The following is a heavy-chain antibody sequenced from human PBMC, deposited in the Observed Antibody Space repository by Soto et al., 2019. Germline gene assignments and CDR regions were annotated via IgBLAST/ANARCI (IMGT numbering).Heavy chain of an antibody. D-gene: IGHD4-17*01. CDR2: IIPILGIA. Sequence: QVQLVQSGAEVKKPGSSVKVSCKASGGTFSSYTISWVRQAPGQGLAWMGRIIPILGIANYAQKFQGRVTITADKSTSTAYMELSSLRSEDTAVYYCARGEHYGDYLFDYWGQGTLVTVSS. CDR3: ARGEHYGDYLFDY. J-gene: IGHJ4*02. CDR1: GGTFSSYT. V-gene: IGHV1-69*02.